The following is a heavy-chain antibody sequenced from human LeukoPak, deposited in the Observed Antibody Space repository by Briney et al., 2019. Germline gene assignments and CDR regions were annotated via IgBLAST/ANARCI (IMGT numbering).Heavy chain of an antibody. J-gene: IGHJ4*02. Sequence: PSETLSLTCTVSGDSFRRYYWSWIRQPPGKGLEWIGYIYYSGSTNYNPSLKSRVTISVDTSKNQFSLKLSSVTAADTAVYYCARLRQGYYCDYWGQGTLVTVCS. CDR2: IYYSGST. CDR3: ARLRQGYYCDY. CDR1: GDSFRRYY. V-gene: IGHV4-59*01.